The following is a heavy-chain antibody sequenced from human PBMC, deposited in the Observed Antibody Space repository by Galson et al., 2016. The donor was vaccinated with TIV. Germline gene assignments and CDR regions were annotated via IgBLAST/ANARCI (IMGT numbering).Heavy chain of an antibody. D-gene: IGHD2-8*01. Sequence: QSGAEVKKPGESLRISCKGSGYRFTNYWINWVRQMPGKGLEWMGRIDPSDSYTNYSPSFQGHVTISADKSISTAFLQWSSLRASDSALYYCARGVSAGSGWLDPWGQGTLVTVSS. CDR1: GYRFTNYW. CDR3: ARGVSAGSGWLDP. J-gene: IGHJ5*02. V-gene: IGHV5-10-1*01. CDR2: IDPSDSYT.